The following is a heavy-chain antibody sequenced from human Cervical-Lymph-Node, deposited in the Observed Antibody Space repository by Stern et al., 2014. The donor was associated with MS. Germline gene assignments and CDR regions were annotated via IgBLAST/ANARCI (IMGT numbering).Heavy chain of an antibody. CDR3: ARNRALYSNTFDFDY. V-gene: IGHV1-2*02. D-gene: IGHD6-13*01. CDR2: INPNSGGS. Sequence: VQLVESGAEVKKPGASVKVSCTASGDTFTGYYMHWVRQAPGPGLEWMGWINPNSGGSNYAQKFQGRVTMTRDTSISTAYMELSSLRSDDTAIYYCARNRALYSNTFDFDYWGQGTLVTVSS. CDR1: GDTFTGYY. J-gene: IGHJ4*02.